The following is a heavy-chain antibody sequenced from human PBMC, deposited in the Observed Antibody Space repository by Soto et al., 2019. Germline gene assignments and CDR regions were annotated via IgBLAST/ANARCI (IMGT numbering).Heavy chain of an antibody. CDR3: TTDLGLGIAARDDI. CDR2: IKSKTDGGTT. Sequence: PGGSLRLSCAASGFTFSNAWMSWVRQAPGKGLEWVGRIKSKTDGGTTDYAAPVKGRFTISRDDSKNTLYLQMNSLKTEDTAVYYCTTDLGLGIAARDDIWGQGTMVTVSS. D-gene: IGHD6-6*01. V-gene: IGHV3-15*01. CDR1: GFTFSNAW. J-gene: IGHJ3*02.